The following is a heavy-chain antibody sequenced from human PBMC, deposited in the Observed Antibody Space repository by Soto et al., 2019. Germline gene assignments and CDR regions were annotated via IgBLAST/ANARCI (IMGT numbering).Heavy chain of an antibody. CDR1: GGTFSSYA. Sequence: SVKVSCKASGGTFSSYAISWVRQAPGQGLEWMGGIIPIFGTANYAQKFQGRVTITADESTSTAYMELSSLRSEDTAVYYCARVLFIAARPGYFDYWGQGTLVTVSS. V-gene: IGHV1-69*13. D-gene: IGHD6-6*01. CDR3: ARVLFIAARPGYFDY. CDR2: IIPIFGTA. J-gene: IGHJ4*02.